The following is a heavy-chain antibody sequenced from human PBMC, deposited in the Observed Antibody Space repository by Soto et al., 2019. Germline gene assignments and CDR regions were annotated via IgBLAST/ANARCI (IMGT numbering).Heavy chain of an antibody. D-gene: IGHD7-27*01. Sequence: GGSLRLSCAASGFTFSSYAMSWVRQAPGKGLEWVSAISGSGGSTYYADSVKGRFTISRDNSKNTLYLQMNSLRAEDTAVYYCAKVPPGEPSYYYYYYGMDVWGQGTTVTVSS. CDR1: GFTFSSYA. J-gene: IGHJ6*02. CDR2: ISGSGGST. V-gene: IGHV3-23*01. CDR3: AKVPPGEPSYYYYYYGMDV.